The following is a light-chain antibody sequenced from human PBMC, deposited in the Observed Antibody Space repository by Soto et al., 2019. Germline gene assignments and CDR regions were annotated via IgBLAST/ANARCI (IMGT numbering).Light chain of an antibody. J-gene: IGKJ4*01. CDR1: QSISTW. CDR3: QQYDNYPLT. Sequence: DIQMTQSPSTLSASVGDRVTITCRASQSISTWLAWYQQKPGKAPKLLIYKASSSESGVPSRFSGSASGTEFTLTISSLQPDDFATYYCQQYDNYPLTFGGGTKVDIK. CDR2: KAS. V-gene: IGKV1-5*03.